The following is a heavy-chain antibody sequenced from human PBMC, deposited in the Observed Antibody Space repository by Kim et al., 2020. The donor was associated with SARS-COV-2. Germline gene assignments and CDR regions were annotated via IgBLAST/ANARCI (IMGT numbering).Heavy chain of an antibody. D-gene: IGHD5-12*01. CDR2: VSYDGSNK. Sequence: GGSLRLSCAASGFTFSSYAMHWVRQAPGKGLEWVAVVSYDGSNKYYADSVKGRFTISRNNSKNTPYLQMHSLRPEATAVYYCARDVGGYDYDYYGMYVWGQGTTVTVSS. V-gene: IGHV3-30*04. J-gene: IGHJ6*02. CDR1: GFTFSSYA. CDR3: ARDVGGYDYDYYGMYV.